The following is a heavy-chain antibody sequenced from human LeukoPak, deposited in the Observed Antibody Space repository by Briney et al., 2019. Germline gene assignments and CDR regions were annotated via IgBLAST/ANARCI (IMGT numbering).Heavy chain of an antibody. Sequence: GGSLRLSCAASGFTVSSNYMSWVRQAPGKGLEWVSGISWNSGSIGYADSVKGRFTISRDNAKNSLYLQMNSLRAEDMALYYCAKDRSSSWYYYYMDVWGKGTTVTVSS. CDR1: GFTVSSNY. CDR2: ISWNSGSI. CDR3: AKDRSSSWYYYYMDV. V-gene: IGHV3-9*03. D-gene: IGHD6-13*01. J-gene: IGHJ6*03.